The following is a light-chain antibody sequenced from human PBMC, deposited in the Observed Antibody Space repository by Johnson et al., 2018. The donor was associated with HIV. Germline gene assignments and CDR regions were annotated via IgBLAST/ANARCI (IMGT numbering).Light chain of an antibody. CDR1: NSNIGNNY. CDR2: DNN. CDR3: GTWDSSLRTGF. V-gene: IGLV1-51*01. J-gene: IGLJ1*01. Sequence: QPVLTQPPSVSAAPGQKVTISCSGSNSNIGNNYVSWYQQVPGTAPKLLIYDNNKRPSGIPDRFSGSKSGTSATLGITGLQTGDEADYCCGTWDSSLRTGFFGPGTKVTVL.